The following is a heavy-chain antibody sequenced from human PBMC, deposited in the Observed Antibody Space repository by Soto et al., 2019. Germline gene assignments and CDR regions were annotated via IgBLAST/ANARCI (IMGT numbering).Heavy chain of an antibody. Sequence: QLQLQESGPGLVKSSETLSLTCSVSGASVSSSHYWGWIRQPPGKGLEWIGSVSYSGSPYYSRSFKSRNTISVDSSNNQFSLRVRSATVTATAVYFCARHYNSGAFFDYWGQGKLVTVSS. CDR3: ARHYNSGAFFDY. CDR1: GASVSSSHY. V-gene: IGHV4-39*01. CDR2: VSYSGSP. D-gene: IGHD1-20*01. J-gene: IGHJ4*02.